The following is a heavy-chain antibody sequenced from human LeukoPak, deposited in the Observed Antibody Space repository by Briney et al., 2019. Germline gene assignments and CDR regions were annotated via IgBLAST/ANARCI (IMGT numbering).Heavy chain of an antibody. J-gene: IGHJ4*02. V-gene: IGHV3-7*01. CDR2: ISEDGFDK. CDR1: GFTFNRHW. Sequence: GGSLRLSCAATGFTFNRHWMSWVRQAPGKGLEAVAYISEDGFDKFYVDSVKGRFTISRDNAKNSLYLQMNSLRAEDTGTYYCARDASYGGNSDYWGQGTLVTVSS. CDR3: ARDASYGGNSDY. D-gene: IGHD4-23*01.